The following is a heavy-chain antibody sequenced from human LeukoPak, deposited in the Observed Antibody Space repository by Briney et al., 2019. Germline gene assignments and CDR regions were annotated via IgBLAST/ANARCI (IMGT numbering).Heavy chain of an antibody. CDR3: ARHVTISGPYDASDI. D-gene: IGHD5-24*01. CDR1: GGSISSSSYY. J-gene: IGHJ3*02. CDR2: IYFAGST. Sequence: SETLSLTCTVSGGSISSSSYYWGWIRQPPGKGLEWIGSIYFAGSTDNNPSLKSRVTMSVDRSKNQFSLKLSSVTAADTAVYYCARHVTISGPYDASDIWGQGTMVTVSP. V-gene: IGHV4-39*01.